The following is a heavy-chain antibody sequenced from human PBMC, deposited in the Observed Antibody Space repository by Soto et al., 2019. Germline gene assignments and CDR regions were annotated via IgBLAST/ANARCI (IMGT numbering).Heavy chain of an antibody. CDR1: GFTFSSYS. D-gene: IGHD3-22*01. J-gene: IGHJ6*02. V-gene: IGHV3-21*01. CDR2: ISSSSSYI. Sequence: PGGSLRLSCAASGFTFSSYSMNWVRQAPGKGLEWVSSISSSSSYIYYADSVKGRFTISRDNAKNSLYLQMNSLRAEDTAVYYCARGITMIVVVTHMDVWGQGTTVTVSS. CDR3: ARGITMIVVVTHMDV.